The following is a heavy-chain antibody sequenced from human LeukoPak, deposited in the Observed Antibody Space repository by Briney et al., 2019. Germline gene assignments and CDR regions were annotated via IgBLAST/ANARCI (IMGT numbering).Heavy chain of an antibody. CDR2: IYYGGST. Sequence: PSETLSLTCTVSGGSISSYYWSWIRQPPGKGLEWIGYIYYGGSTNYNPSPKSRVTISVDTSKNQFSLKLSSVTAADTAVYYCASSPSGYCSGGSCYGGTYYYYYGMDVWGQGTTVTVSS. V-gene: IGHV4-59*01. J-gene: IGHJ6*02. CDR3: ASSPSGYCSGGSCYGGTYYYYYGMDV. CDR1: GGSISSYY. D-gene: IGHD2-15*01.